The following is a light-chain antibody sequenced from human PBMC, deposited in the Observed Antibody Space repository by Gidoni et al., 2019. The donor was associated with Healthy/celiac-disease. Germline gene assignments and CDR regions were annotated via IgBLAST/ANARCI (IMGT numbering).Light chain of an antibody. Sequence: DIQMTQSPSSLSASVGDRVTITCQASHVISNYLNWYQQKPGKAPKLLIYDASNLETVVPSRFSGRGSGTDFTFTISSLQPEDIATYYCQQYDNLPRTFGGGTKVEIK. J-gene: IGKJ4*01. CDR2: DAS. CDR3: QQYDNLPRT. CDR1: HVISNY. V-gene: IGKV1-33*01.